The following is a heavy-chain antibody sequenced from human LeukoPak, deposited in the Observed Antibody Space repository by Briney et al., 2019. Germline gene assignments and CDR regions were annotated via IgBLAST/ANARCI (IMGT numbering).Heavy chain of an antibody. CDR3: AREVASSGYYPVFDP. CDR2: IYTSGST. J-gene: IGHJ5*02. V-gene: IGHV4-4*07. D-gene: IGHD3-22*01. Sequence: SETLSLTCTVSGGSISSYYWSWIRQPAGKGLEWIGRIYTSGSTNYNPSLKSRVTMSVDTSKNQFSLKLSSVTAADTAVYYCAREVASSGYYPVFDPWGQGTLVTVSS. CDR1: GGSISSYY.